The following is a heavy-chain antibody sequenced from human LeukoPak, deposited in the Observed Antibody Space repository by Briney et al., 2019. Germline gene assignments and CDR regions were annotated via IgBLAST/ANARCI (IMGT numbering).Heavy chain of an antibody. CDR1: GFTVSSNY. CDR3: ARDSSRFLEWPRGGMDV. Sequence: PGGSLRLSCAASGFTVSSNYTSWVRQAPGKGLEWVSVIYSGGSTYYADSVKGRFTISRDNSKNTLYLQMNSLRAEDTAVYYCARDSSRFLEWPRGGMDVWGQGTTVTVSS. J-gene: IGHJ6*02. D-gene: IGHD3-3*01. CDR2: IYSGGST. V-gene: IGHV3-66*01.